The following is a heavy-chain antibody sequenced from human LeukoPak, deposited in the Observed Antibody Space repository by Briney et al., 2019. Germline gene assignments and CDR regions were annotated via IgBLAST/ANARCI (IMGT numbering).Heavy chain of an antibody. CDR3: ARVMYSYGPYFDY. V-gene: IGHV4-34*01. CDR2: INHSGST. J-gene: IGHJ4*02. CDR1: GGSFCGYY. Sequence: SSETLSLTCAVYGGSFCGYYWSWIRQPPGKGLEWIGEINHSGSTNYNPSLKSRVTISVDTSKNQFSLKLSSVTAADTAVYYCARVMYSYGPYFDYWGQGTLVTVSS. D-gene: IGHD5-18*01.